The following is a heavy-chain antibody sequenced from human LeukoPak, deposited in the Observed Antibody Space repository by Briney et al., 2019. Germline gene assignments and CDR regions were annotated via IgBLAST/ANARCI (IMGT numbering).Heavy chain of an antibody. Sequence: PGGSLRLSCAASGFTFSNYGIHWVRQAPGKGLEWVAFIRYDGSNKYYADSVKGRFTISRDNSKNTLYLQMNSLRAEDTAVYYCAKTYSSGWYRTGGAFDIWGQGTMVTVSS. CDR2: IRYDGSNK. V-gene: IGHV3-30*02. D-gene: IGHD6-19*01. CDR3: AKTYSSGWYRTGGAFDI. J-gene: IGHJ3*02. CDR1: GFTFSNYG.